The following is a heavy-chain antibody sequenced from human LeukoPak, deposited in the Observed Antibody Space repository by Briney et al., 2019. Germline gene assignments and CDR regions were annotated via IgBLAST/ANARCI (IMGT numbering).Heavy chain of an antibody. J-gene: IGHJ4*02. V-gene: IGHV4-59*08. D-gene: IGHD2-2*01. CDR1: GRPIRSYH. CDR2: MYYCGST. Sequence: PSEPLSLTCAVSGRPIRSYHWNWVRPPPGKGLEWIGYMYYCGSTNYNPSLKSRVTISVDTSKNQFSLKLSSVTAAHTAVYYCARHLYCSSTACYAGGGYFDYWGQGTLVTVSS. CDR3: ARHLYCSSTACYAGGGYFDY.